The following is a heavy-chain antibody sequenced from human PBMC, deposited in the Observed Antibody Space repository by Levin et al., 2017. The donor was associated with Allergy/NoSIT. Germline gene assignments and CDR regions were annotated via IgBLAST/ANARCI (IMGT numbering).Heavy chain of an antibody. CDR2: IIPIFGTA. D-gene: IGHD6-13*01. Sequence: SVKVSCKASGGTFSSYAISWVRQAPGQGLEWMGGIIPIFGTANYAQKFQGRVTITADESTSTAYMELSSLRSEDTAVYYCARDPGGIAAAGIIPYYYGMDVWGQGTTVTVSS. V-gene: IGHV1-69*13. CDR3: ARDPGGIAAAGIIPYYYGMDV. CDR1: GGTFSSYA. J-gene: IGHJ6*02.